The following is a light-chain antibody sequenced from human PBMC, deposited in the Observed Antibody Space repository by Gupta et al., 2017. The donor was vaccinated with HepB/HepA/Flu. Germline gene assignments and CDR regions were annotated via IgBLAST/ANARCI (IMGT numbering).Light chain of an antibody. V-gene: IGKV1-39*01. CDR2: AAS. CDR1: QSISSY. Sequence: IQMTHSPSSLSASVGDRVTITCRASQSISSYLNWYQQKPGKAPKLLIYAASSLQSGVPARFSGSGSGTDFTLTSSSLQTEDFATYYCQQCYNTPAGTVGQGTKVEIK. CDR3: QQCYNTPAGT. J-gene: IGKJ1*01.